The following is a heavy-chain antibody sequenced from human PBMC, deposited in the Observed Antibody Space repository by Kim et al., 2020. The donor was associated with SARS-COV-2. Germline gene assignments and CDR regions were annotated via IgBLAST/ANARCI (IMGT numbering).Heavy chain of an antibody. CDR3: ARGGRYDSSGP. CDR1: GYSISSGYY. J-gene: IGHJ5*02. Sequence: SETLSLICTVSGYSISSGYYWGWIRQPPGKGLEWIGTIYHLGGTYYNPSLRSRVTISVDTSKNQFSLKLISVTAADTAVYYCARGGRYDSSGPWGQGTL. CDR2: IYHLGGT. D-gene: IGHD3-22*01. V-gene: IGHV4-38-2*02.